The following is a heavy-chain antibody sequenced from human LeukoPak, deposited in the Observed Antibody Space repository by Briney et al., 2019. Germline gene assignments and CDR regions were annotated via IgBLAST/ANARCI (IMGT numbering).Heavy chain of an antibody. CDR3: ASTMIVRY. Sequence: GGSLRLSCTASGFTFGDYAMSWFRQAPGKGLEWVANIKQDGSEKYYVDSVKGRFTISRDNAKNSLYLQMNSLRAEDTAVYYCASTMIVRYWGQGTLVTVSS. D-gene: IGHD3-22*01. V-gene: IGHV3-7*01. CDR2: IKQDGSEK. J-gene: IGHJ4*02. CDR1: GFTFGDYA.